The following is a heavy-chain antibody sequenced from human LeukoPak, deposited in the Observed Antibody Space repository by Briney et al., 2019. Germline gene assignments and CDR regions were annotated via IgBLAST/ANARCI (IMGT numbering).Heavy chain of an antibody. CDR2: ISGSGGST. J-gene: IGHJ4*02. Sequence: GGSLRLSCAASGFTFSSYAMSWVRQAPGKGLEWVSAISGSGGSTYYADSVKGRFTISRDNSKNTLYLQMNSLRAEDTAVYYCAKYDYDILTGYFSFGYWGQGTLVTVSS. V-gene: IGHV3-23*01. CDR1: GFTFSSYA. CDR3: AKYDYDILTGYFSFGY. D-gene: IGHD3-9*01.